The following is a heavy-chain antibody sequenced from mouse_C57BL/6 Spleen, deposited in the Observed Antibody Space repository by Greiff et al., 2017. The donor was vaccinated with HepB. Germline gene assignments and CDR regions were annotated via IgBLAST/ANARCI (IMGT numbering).Heavy chain of an antibody. Sequence: QVQLQQPGAELVRPGTSVKLSCKASGYTFTSYWMHWVKQRPGQGLEWIGVIDPSDSYTNYNQKFKGKATLTVDTSSSTAYMQLSSLTSEDSAVYYCAREGIYYGLFDYWGQGTTLTVSS. CDR3: AREGIYYGLFDY. J-gene: IGHJ2*01. D-gene: IGHD2-1*01. CDR1: GYTFTSYW. V-gene: IGHV1-59*01. CDR2: IDPSDSYT.